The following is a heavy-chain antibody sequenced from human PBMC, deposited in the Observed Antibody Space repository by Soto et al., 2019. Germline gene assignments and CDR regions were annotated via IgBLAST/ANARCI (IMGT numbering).Heavy chain of an antibody. V-gene: IGHV1-69*13. CDR3: AREDPKYYDFWSGYPPSQYGMDV. J-gene: IGHJ6*02. CDR2: IIPIFGTA. Sequence: WASVKVSCKASGGTFSSYAISWVRQAPGQGLEWMGGIIPIFGTANYAQKFQGRVKITAEESTSTAYMELSSLRSEDTAVYYCAREDPKYYDFWSGYPPSQYGMDVWGQGTTVTVSS. CDR1: GGTFSSYA. D-gene: IGHD3-3*01.